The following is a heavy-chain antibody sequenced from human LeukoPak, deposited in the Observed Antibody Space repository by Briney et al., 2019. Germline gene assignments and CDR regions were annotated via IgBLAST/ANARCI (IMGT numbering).Heavy chain of an antibody. CDR3: ARVRANYGDYRTPYYFDY. J-gene: IGHJ4*02. V-gene: IGHV4-61*02. Sequence: PSETLSLTCTVSGGSISSGSYYWSWIRQPAGKGLEWIGRIHTSGSTNYNPSLKSRVTISVDTSKNQFSLKLSSVTAADTAVYYCARVRANYGDYRTPYYFDYWGQGTLVTVSS. D-gene: IGHD4-17*01. CDR1: GGSISSGSYY. CDR2: IHTSGST.